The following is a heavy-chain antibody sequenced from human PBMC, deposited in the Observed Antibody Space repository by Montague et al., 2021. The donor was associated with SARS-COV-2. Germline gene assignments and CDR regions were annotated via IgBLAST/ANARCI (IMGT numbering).Heavy chain of an antibody. Sequence: SETLSLTCNVSGDSVASNNYYWGWLRQPPGRGLEWIASVFHTGKAFYNPSLKSRSSISVDTATNQVSLKLTSVSGADTALYFCARNLPPATIFTVVTHFDFWGHGIRGTVS. V-gene: IGHV4-39*01. CDR1: GDSVASNNYY. D-gene: IGHD4-11*01. CDR2: VFHTGKA. J-gene: IGHJ4*01. CDR3: ARNLPPATIFTVVTHFDF.